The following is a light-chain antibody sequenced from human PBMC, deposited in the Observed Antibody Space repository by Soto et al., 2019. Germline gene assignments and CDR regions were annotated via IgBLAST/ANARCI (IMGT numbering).Light chain of an antibody. J-gene: IGLJ1*01. V-gene: IGLV2-14*03. CDR1: SSDVGAYNY. CDR3: SSLTASFTYV. Sequence: QSALTQPASVSGSPGQSVAISCTGTSSDVGAYNYISCYQQHPGKAPKLLLSDVSNRPSGVSDRFSGSKSGNTASLTISGLQAEDEADYYCSSLTASFTYVFETGTKVTVL. CDR2: DVS.